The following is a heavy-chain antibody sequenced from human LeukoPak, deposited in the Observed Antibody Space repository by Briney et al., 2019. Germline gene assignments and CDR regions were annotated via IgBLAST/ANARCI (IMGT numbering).Heavy chain of an antibody. V-gene: IGHV4-30-4*01. J-gene: IGHJ4*02. CDR2: IYYSGST. CDR1: GGSISSGDYY. D-gene: IGHD2-8*01. CDR3: ARGSWHTIGKGYYFDY. Sequence: SETLSLTCTVSGGSISSGDYYWSWIRQPPGKGLEWMGYIYYSGSTYYNPSLKSRVTISVDTSKNQFSLKLSSVTAADTAVYYCARGSWHTIGKGYYFDYWGQGTLVTVSS.